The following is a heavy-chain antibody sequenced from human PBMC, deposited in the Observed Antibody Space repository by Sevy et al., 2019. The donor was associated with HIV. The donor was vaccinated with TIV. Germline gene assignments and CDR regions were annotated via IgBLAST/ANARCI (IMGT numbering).Heavy chain of an antibody. Sequence: GGSLRLSCAVSGFTFAKYSMSWVRQAPGKGLEWVSTFSFGCGRINYADSVKGRFTISRDDSKNTLFLQMNSLTAEDTATYFCAREGCTQPHDYWGQGTLVTVSS. CDR3: AREGCTQPHDY. CDR2: FSFGCGRI. J-gene: IGHJ4*02. V-gene: IGHV3-23*01. CDR1: GFTFAKYS. D-gene: IGHD2-8*01.